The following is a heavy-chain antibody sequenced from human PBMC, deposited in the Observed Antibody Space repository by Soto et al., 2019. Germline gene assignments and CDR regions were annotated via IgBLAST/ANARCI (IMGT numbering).Heavy chain of an antibody. D-gene: IGHD5-12*01. V-gene: IGHV4-4*02. Sequence: QLQESGPGLVKPSGTLSLTCTVSGGSISNHNWWNWVRQPPGKGLEWIGEIFHSGSTNYNPSLKSRVTISVEKSKNQFSLKLISMTAADTAVYYCARGDDGYLSNAFNIWGQGTAVTVSS. CDR3: ARGDDGYLSNAFNI. J-gene: IGHJ3*02. CDR1: GGSISNHNW. CDR2: IFHSGST.